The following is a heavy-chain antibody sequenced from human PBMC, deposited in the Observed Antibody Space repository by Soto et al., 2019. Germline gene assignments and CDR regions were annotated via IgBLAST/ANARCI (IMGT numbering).Heavy chain of an antibody. CDR3: ARGALGFDP. CDR1: GFTFSRYD. CDR2: IGPSGDT. D-gene: IGHD6-6*01. V-gene: IGHV3-13*04. Sequence: EVQVVESGGGLVQPGGSLRLSCAASGFTFSRYDMHWVRQATGRGLEWVSGIGPSGDTYYACSVKGRFTISRENAKNSVYLQMNSLRAGDTAVYYCARGALGFDPWGQGTLVAVSS. J-gene: IGHJ5*02.